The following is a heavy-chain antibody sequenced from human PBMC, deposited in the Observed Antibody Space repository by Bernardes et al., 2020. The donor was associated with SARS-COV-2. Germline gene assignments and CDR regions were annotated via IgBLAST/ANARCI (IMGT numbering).Heavy chain of an antibody. CDR3: TAPYYDSSGYRYYFDY. CDR1: GFTFSNAW. J-gene: IGHJ4*02. Sequence: GGSLRLSCAASGFTFSNAWMSWVRQAPGKGLEWVGRIKSKTDGGTTDYAAPVKGRFTISRDDSKNTLYLQMNSLKTEDTAVYYCTAPYYDSSGYRYYFDYWGQGTLVTVSS. V-gene: IGHV3-15*01. CDR2: IKSKTDGGTT. D-gene: IGHD3-22*01.